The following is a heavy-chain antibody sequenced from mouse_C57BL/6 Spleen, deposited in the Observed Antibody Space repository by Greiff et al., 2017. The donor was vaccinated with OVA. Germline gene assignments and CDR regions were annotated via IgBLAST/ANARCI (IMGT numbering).Heavy chain of an antibody. D-gene: IGHD1-1*01. CDR1: GFTFSDYG. J-gene: IGHJ4*01. V-gene: IGHV5-17*01. Sequence: EVQLVESGGGLVKPGGSLKLSCAASGFTFSDYGMHWVRQAPEKGLEWVAYISSGSSTIYYADTVKGRFTISRDNAKNTLFLQMTSLRSEDTAMYYCARWYYSSSYVVGDAMDYWGQGTSVTVSS. CDR3: ARWYYSSSYVVGDAMDY. CDR2: ISSGSSTI.